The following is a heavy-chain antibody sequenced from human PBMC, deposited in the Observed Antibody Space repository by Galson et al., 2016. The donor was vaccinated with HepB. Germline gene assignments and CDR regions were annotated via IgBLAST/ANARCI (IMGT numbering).Heavy chain of an antibody. V-gene: IGHV3-15*01. D-gene: IGHD6-13*01. CDR2: VKSRLDGGTV. Sequence: SLRLSCAASGFTFSHAWLSWLRQAPGKGLEWVGRVKSRLDGGTVKYAAPVNDRFTISRDDSKNTLYLQMHRLRIEDTGVYYCSPLPTGQQPYYFDHWGQGTLVTGSS. J-gene: IGHJ4*02. CDR1: GFTFSHAW. CDR3: SPLPTGQQPYYFDH.